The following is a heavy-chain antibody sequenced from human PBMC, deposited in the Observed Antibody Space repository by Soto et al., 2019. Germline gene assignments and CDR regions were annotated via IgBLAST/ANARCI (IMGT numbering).Heavy chain of an antibody. J-gene: IGHJ3*02. V-gene: IGHV3-7*01. CDR3: ARDRGGSYSVGWDAFDI. CDR1: GFTFSSYW. CDR2: IKQDGSEK. D-gene: IGHD1-26*01. Sequence: RLSCAASGFTFSSYWMSWVRQAPGKGLEWVANIKQDGSEKYYVDSVKGRFTISRDNAKNSLYLQMNSLRAEDTAVYYCARDRGGSYSVGWDAFDIWGQGTMVTVSS.